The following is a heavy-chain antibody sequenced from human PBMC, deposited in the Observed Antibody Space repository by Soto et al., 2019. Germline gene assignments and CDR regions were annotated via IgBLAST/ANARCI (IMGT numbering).Heavy chain of an antibody. CDR3: ARQSLGNIRLRGFDY. Sequence: QVQLVESGGGVVQPGRSLRLSCAASGFTFSDYGMHWVRQAPGKGLEWVAVIWYDGSEKYYADSVKGRFTISRDNYKNTLYLQMNRLRAEDTAVYYCARQSLGNIRLRGFDYWGQGALVTVSS. J-gene: IGHJ4*02. CDR1: GFTFSDYG. V-gene: IGHV3-33*01. CDR2: IWYDGSEK. D-gene: IGHD1-1*01.